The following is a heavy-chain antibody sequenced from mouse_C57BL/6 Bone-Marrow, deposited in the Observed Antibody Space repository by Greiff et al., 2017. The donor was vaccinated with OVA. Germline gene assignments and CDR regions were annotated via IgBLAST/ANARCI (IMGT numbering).Heavy chain of an antibody. CDR2: ISNGGGST. J-gene: IGHJ3*01. CDR3: ARNDSFAY. Sequence: EVQLQQSGGGLVQPGGSLKLSCAASGFTFSDYYMYWVRQTPEKRLEWVAYISNGGGSTYYPDTVKGRFTISRDNAKNTLYLQMSRLKSEDTAMYYCARNDSFAYWGQGTLVTVSA. CDR1: GFTFSDYY. D-gene: IGHD2-12*01. V-gene: IGHV5-12*01.